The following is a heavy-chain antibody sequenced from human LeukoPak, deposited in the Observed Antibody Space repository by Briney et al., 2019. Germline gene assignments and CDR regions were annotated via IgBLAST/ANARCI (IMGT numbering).Heavy chain of an antibody. D-gene: IGHD4-23*01. Sequence: GGSLRLSCAASGFTFSSYAMSWVRQAPGKGLEWVSVIYSGGSTYYADSVKGRFTISRDNSKNTLYLQLNSLRVEDTAVYYCARRPDYGGTPTFDYWGQGTLVTVSS. CDR1: GFTFSSYA. V-gene: IGHV3-66*01. J-gene: IGHJ4*02. CDR2: IYSGGST. CDR3: ARRPDYGGTPTFDY.